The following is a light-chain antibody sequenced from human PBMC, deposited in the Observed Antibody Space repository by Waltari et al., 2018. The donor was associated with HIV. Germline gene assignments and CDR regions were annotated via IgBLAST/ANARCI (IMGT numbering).Light chain of an antibody. CDR1: QTIGIN. CDR3: QEYNSWPPRYT. CDR2: GAS. Sequence: ETVMTQSPATLSLSPGDRGIGPCRASQTIGINLACDQQKPGQGPRLLIYGASTRATGIPGRFNGTGSGTEFTLTISGLQSEDFAIYYCQEYNSWPPRYTFGQGTKVEMK. V-gene: IGKV3-15*01. J-gene: IGKJ2*01.